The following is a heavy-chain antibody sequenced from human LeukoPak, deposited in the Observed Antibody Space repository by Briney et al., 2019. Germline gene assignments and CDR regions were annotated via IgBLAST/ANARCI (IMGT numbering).Heavy chain of an antibody. CDR3: ARGPNAGLFDY. CDR1: GYTFTSYD. CDR2: MNPNSGNT. Sequence: ASVTVSCKASGYTFTSYDMNWVRQAPGQGLEWMGWMNPNSGNTGYAQKFQGRVTMTRNTSISTAYMELSSLRSEDTAVYYCARGPNAGLFDYWGQGTLVTVSS. J-gene: IGHJ4*02. D-gene: IGHD3/OR15-3a*01. V-gene: IGHV1-8*01.